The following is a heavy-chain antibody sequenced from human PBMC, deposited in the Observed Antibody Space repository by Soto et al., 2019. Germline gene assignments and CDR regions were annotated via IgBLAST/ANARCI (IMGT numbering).Heavy chain of an antibody. CDR3: ARVGERFNWNGPGDYSYGLDV. CDR2: TIPIFGTT. V-gene: IGHV1-69*01. J-gene: IGHJ6*02. D-gene: IGHD1-20*01. Sequence: QVQLVQSGPEVRKPGSSVKVSCQAAGGTFSTYAVTWVRQAPGQGLEWMGGTIPIFGTTNYAQKFQGRITFSADESTSTAYMELSSLRSEDTAVYYCARVGERFNWNGPGDYSYGLDVWGQGTTVTVSS. CDR1: GGTFSTYA.